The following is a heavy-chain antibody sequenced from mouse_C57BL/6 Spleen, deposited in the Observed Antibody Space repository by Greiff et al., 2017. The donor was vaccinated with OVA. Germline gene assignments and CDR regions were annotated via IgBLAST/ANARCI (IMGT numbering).Heavy chain of an antibody. D-gene: IGHD1-1*01. J-gene: IGHJ2*01. CDR2: IDPSDSYT. V-gene: IGHV1-69*01. CDR1: GYTFTSYW. CDR3: ARTTVVAGVYYFDY. Sequence: VQLQQPGAELVMPGASVKLSCKASGYTFTSYWMHWVKQRPGQGLEWIGEIDPSDSYTNYNQKFKGKSTLTVDKSSSTAYMQLSSLTSEDSAVYYCARTTVVAGVYYFDYWGQDTTLTVSS.